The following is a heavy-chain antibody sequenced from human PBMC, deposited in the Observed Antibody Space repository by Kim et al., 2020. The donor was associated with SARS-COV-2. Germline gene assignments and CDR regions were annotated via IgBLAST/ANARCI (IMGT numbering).Heavy chain of an antibody. D-gene: IGHD3-22*01. CDR3: VRDTWDLIAHFEY. J-gene: IGHJ4*02. Sequence: YADSLRDRFIISSDNSRNTLYLQMNNLRGDDTGVYYCVRDTWDLIAHFEYWGQGSLVTVSS. V-gene: IGHV3-33*01.